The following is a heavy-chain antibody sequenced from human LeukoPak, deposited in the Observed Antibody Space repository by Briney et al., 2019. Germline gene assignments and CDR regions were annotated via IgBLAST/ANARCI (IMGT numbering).Heavy chain of an antibody. CDR1: GGSISSYY. V-gene: IGHV4-59*01. J-gene: IGHJ3*02. CDR3: ARDPLSIAARRGAFVI. Sequence: SETLSLTCTVSGGSISSYYWSWIRQPPGKGLEWIGYIYYSGSTNYNPYLKSRVTISGATSKNQVSLKMSSVTATDTAVDYWARDPLSIAARRGAFVICGQGTMVTVSS. CDR2: IYYSGST. D-gene: IGHD6-6*01.